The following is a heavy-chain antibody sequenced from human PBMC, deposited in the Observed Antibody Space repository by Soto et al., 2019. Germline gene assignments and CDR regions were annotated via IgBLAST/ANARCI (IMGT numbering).Heavy chain of an antibody. Sequence: EVQLVESGGGLVQPGGSLRLSCAASGFTFSSYWMHWVRQAPGKGLVWVSRINSDGSSTSYADSVKGRFTISRDNAKNTLYLQMNSLRAEDTAVYYCARSPGWAAAGKGGPYYFDYWGQGTLVTVSS. CDR3: ARSPGWAAAGKGGPYYFDY. D-gene: IGHD6-13*01. V-gene: IGHV3-74*01. CDR1: GFTFSSYW. J-gene: IGHJ4*02. CDR2: INSDGSST.